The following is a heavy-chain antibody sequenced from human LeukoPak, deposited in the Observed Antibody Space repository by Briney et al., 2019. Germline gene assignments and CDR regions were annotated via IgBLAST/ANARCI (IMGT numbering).Heavy chain of an antibody. D-gene: IGHD6-19*01. CDR2: ISSGSSFM. Sequence: PGGSLRLSCAASGFTFSSYSMNWVRQAPGKGLEWVSSISSGSSFMYYADSVKGRFTISRDNAKNSLYLQMNSLRAEDTGVYYCARRVAVADNYFDYWGQGTLVTVSS. CDR3: ARRVAVADNYFDY. CDR1: GFTFSSYS. V-gene: IGHV3-21*01. J-gene: IGHJ4*02.